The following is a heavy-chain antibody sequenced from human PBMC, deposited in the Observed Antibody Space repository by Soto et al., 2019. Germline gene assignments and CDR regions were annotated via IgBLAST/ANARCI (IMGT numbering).Heavy chain of an antibody. D-gene: IGHD2-8*01. CDR1: DYTFTSYG. CDR3: ARDSGRYCRDGVCHQGYYYFAMDV. V-gene: IGHV1-18*01. Sequence: QVQLVQSGAEVKNSGASVKVSCKASDYTFTSYGFSWVRQAPGQGLERMGWISASNGNTNYAQKLQGRVTMTTDTTTSTAHMELRSLRSDDTATYYCARDSGRYCRDGVCHQGYYYFAMDVWGQGTPVTVFS. J-gene: IGHJ6*02. CDR2: ISASNGNT.